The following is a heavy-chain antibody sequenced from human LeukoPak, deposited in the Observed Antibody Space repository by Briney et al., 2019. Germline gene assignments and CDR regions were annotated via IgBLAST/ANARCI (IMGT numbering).Heavy chain of an antibody. J-gene: IGHJ6*02. Sequence: GGSLRLSCAASGFTFSSYSMNWVRQAPGKGLEWVSYISSSSSTIYYADSVKGRFTISRDNAKNSLYLQMNSLRAEDTAVYYCARAPSLYCSSTSCYDYYYYGMDVWGQGTTVTVSS. D-gene: IGHD2-2*01. V-gene: IGHV3-48*04. CDR1: GFTFSSYS. CDR3: ARAPSLYCSSTSCYDYYYYGMDV. CDR2: ISSSSSTI.